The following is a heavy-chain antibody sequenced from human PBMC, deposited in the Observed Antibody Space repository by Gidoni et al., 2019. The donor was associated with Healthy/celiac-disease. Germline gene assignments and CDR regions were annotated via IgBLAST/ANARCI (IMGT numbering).Heavy chain of an antibody. CDR2: IYYSGST. CDR3: ARVVYSSSWYGFGAFDI. Sequence: QVQLQESGPGLVKPSETLSLTCTVSGGSISSYYWSWIRQPPGKGLEWIGYIYYSGSTNYNPSLKSRVTISVDTSKNQFSLKLSSVTASDTAVYYCARVVYSSSWYGFGAFDIWGQGTMVTVSS. CDR1: GGSISSYY. D-gene: IGHD6-13*01. J-gene: IGHJ3*02. V-gene: IGHV4-59*01.